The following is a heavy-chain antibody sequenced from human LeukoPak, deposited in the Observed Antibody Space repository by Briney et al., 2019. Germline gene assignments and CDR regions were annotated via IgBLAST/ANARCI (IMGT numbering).Heavy chain of an antibody. J-gene: IGHJ5*02. CDR1: GFTFSSYA. V-gene: IGHV4-34*01. D-gene: IGHD3-10*01. Sequence: PGGSLRLSCAASGFTFSSYAMSWVRQAPGKGLEWIGEINHSGSTNYNPSLKSRVTISVDTSKNQFSLKLSSVTAADTAVYYCARRRHYYGSGSYYSHWFDPWGQGTLVTVSS. CDR2: INHSGST. CDR3: ARRRHYYGSGSYYSHWFDP.